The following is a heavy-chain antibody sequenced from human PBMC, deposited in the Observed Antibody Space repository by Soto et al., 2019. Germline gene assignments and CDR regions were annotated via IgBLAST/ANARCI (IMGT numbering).Heavy chain of an antibody. Sequence: QEQLVESGGGVVQPRRSLRLSCAASGFTFSDYAMHWVRQAPGKGLEWVAVIWHDGTNKYYADSVKGRFTISRDNSKNTLFLQMNNLRAEDTAVYYCARPALLVSTFDYWGQGTLVTVSS. J-gene: IGHJ4*02. CDR1: GFTFSDYA. CDR2: IWHDGTNK. CDR3: ARPALLVSTFDY. D-gene: IGHD5-12*01. V-gene: IGHV3-33*01.